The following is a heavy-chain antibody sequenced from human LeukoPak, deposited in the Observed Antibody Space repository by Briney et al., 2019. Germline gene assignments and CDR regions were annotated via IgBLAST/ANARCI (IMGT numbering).Heavy chain of an antibody. CDR3: SGGPDTLQSGVD. J-gene: IGHJ4*02. CDR1: GGSLSGYY. Sequence: PSETLSLTCAVYGGSLSGYYWSWIRQPPGKGLEWIGEIHPSGNTYYNPSLMSRVTISVDTSNNQFSLKLRSVTAADTAVYYCSGGPDTLQSGVDWGQGTLVTVSS. CDR2: IHPSGNT. V-gene: IGHV4-34*01. D-gene: IGHD1-26*01.